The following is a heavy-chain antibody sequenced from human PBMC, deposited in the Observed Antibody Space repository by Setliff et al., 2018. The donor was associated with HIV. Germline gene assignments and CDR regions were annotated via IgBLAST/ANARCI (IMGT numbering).Heavy chain of an antibody. J-gene: IGHJ5*02. CDR1: GGTFSNYA. CDR3: ARGHLDYNFWDEVLGNWFDP. D-gene: IGHD3-3*01. V-gene: IGHV1-69*05. Sequence: SVKVSCKASGGTFSNYAISWVRQAPGQGLEWMGGIIPIFGSINYAQKVQGRVTMTRNTSIRTAYMELSSLRSEDTAVYYCARGHLDYNFWDEVLGNWFDPWGQGTLVTVSS. CDR2: IIPIFGSI.